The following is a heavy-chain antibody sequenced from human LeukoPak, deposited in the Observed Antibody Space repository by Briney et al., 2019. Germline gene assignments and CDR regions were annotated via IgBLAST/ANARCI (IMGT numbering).Heavy chain of an antibody. CDR2: ISSSGNTI. Sequence: GGSLRLSCAASGFTFSSYEMNWVRQAPGKGLEWVSYISSSGNTIYYADSVKGRCTISRDNAKNSLYLQMNSLRVEDTAVYYCASEYCSGDSCYSGFDSWGQGTLVTVSS. D-gene: IGHD2-15*01. CDR3: ASEYCSGDSCYSGFDS. V-gene: IGHV3-48*03. CDR1: GFTFSSYE. J-gene: IGHJ4*02.